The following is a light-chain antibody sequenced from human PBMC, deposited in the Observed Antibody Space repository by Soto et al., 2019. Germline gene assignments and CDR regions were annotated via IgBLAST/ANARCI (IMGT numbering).Light chain of an antibody. CDR3: CSYSSSYTLV. J-gene: IGLJ3*02. Sequence: QSALTQPRSVSGSPGQSVTISCTGTSSDVGAFNYVSWYQQYPNRAPKLLIYDVVKRPSGVPDRFSGYKSDNTASLTISGLQADDEADYYCCSYSSSYTLVFGGGTKVTVL. CDR2: DVV. CDR1: SSDVGAFNY. V-gene: IGLV2-11*01.